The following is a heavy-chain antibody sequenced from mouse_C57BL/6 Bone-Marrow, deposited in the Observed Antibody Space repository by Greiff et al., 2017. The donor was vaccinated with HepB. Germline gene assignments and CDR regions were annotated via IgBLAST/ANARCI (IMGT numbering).Heavy chain of an antibody. CDR1: GYTFTSYW. V-gene: IGHV1-69*01. CDR2: IDPSESYT. J-gene: IGHJ2*01. CDR3: TSRAFDY. Sequence: QVQLQQSGAELVMPGASVKLSCKASGYTFTSYWMHWVKQRPGQGLEWIGEIDPSESYTNYNQKFKGKSKWTVDKSSSTAYMQLSSLPSKDSAVYYCTSRAFDYWGQGTTLTVSS.